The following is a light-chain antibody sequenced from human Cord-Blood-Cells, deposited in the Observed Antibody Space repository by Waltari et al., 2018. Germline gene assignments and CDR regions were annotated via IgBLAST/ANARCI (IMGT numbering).Light chain of an antibody. CDR3: QVWDSSSDHWV. V-gene: IGLV3-21*03. J-gene: IGLJ3*02. CDR1: NIGSKS. Sequence: SYVLTQPPSVSVAPGKTARITCGGNNIGSKSVHWYQQKPGQAPVLVVYDDSDRPSWIPGRFSGSNAGNTATRTISRVEAGDEADYYCQVWDSSSDHWVFGGGTKLTVL. CDR2: DDS.